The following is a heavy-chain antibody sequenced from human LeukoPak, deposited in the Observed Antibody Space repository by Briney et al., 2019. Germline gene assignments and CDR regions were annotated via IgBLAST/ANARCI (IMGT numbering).Heavy chain of an antibody. D-gene: IGHD5-24*01. J-gene: IGHJ6*03. V-gene: IGHV4-59*01. Sequence: PSETLSLTCTASGGSISSYYWSWIRQPPGKGLEWIGFIYYSGSTNYNPSLKSRVTISVDTSKNQFSLKLNSVTAADTAVYYCARVSSAADGYYYYYYMDVWGKGTTVTVSS. CDR3: ARVSSAADGYYYYYYMDV. CDR1: GGSISSYY. CDR2: IYYSGST.